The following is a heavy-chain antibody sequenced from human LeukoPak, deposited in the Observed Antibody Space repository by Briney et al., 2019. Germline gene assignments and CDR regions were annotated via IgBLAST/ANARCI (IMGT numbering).Heavy chain of an antibody. D-gene: IGHD3-22*01. CDR2: IYYSGST. Sequence: SETLSLTCTVSGGSISSSSYYWGWIRQPPGKGLEWFGSIYYSGSTYYNPSLKSRVTISVDTSKNQFSLKLSSVTAADTAVYYCARTPVVITTEYYFDYWGQGTLVTVSS. J-gene: IGHJ4*02. CDR3: ARTPVVITTEYYFDY. CDR1: GGSISSSSYY. V-gene: IGHV4-39*07.